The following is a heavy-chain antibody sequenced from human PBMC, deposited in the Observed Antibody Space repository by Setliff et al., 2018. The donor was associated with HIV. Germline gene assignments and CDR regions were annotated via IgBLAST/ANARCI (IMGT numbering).Heavy chain of an antibody. Sequence: PSETLSLTCAVYGGSFSGYYWNWIRQPPGKGLEWIGEVNHSGSTNYNPSLKSRVTISVDTSKNQFSLKLSSVTAADTAVYYCAREIYGGNSRPFDYWGQGTLVTVSS. CDR1: GGSFSGYY. V-gene: IGHV4-34*01. D-gene: IGHD4-17*01. J-gene: IGHJ4*02. CDR2: VNHSGST. CDR3: AREIYGGNSRPFDY.